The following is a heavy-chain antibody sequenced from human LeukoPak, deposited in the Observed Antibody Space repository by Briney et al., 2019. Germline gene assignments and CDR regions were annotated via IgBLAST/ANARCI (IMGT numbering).Heavy chain of an antibody. CDR1: GGTFSSYA. Sequence: SVKVSCKASGGTFSSYAISWVRQAPGQGLEWMGRIIPILGIANYAQKFQGRVTITADKSTSTAYMELSSLRSEDTAVYYCARELRVVVAATRSNWFDPWGLGTLVTVSS. D-gene: IGHD2-15*01. V-gene: IGHV1-69*04. CDR3: ARELRVVVAATRSNWFDP. J-gene: IGHJ5*02. CDR2: IIPILGIA.